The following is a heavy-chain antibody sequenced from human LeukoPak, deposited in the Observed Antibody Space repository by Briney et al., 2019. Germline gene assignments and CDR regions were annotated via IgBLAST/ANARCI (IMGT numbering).Heavy chain of an antibody. Sequence: SETLSLTCAVYGGSFSGYYWSWIRQPPGKGLEWIGEINHSGSTNYNPSLKSRVTISVATSKHQFSLKLSSVTAADTAVYYCARGRGVAARLREWYFDLWGRGTLVTVSS. J-gene: IGHJ2*01. D-gene: IGHD6-6*01. CDR3: ARGRGVAARLREWYFDL. V-gene: IGHV4-34*01. CDR2: INHSGST. CDR1: GGSFSGYY.